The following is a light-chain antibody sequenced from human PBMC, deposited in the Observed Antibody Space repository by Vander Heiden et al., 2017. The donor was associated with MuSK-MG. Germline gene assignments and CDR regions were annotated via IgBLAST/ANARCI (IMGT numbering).Light chain of an antibody. CDR3: QQHSNWPSLT. Sequence: EIVLTQSPATLSLSPGERATLSCRASQSVSSYLAWYQQKPGQAPRLLIYDASNLATGIPARFSGSGYGTYLTLTISRREPEDFAVYYCQQHSNWPSLTFGGGTKVEIK. V-gene: IGKV3-11*01. CDR1: QSVSSY. J-gene: IGKJ4*01. CDR2: DAS.